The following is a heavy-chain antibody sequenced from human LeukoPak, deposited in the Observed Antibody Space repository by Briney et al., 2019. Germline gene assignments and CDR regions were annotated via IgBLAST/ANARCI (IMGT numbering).Heavy chain of an antibody. D-gene: IGHD3-10*01. V-gene: IGHV1-8*03. J-gene: IGHJ6*03. CDR1: GYTFTSYD. CDR3: AREPTGGYYYYMDV. Sequence: ASVKVSCKASGYTFTSYDINWVRQATGQGLEWMGWMNPNSGNTGYAQKFQGRVTITRNTSISTAHMELSSLRSEDTAVYYCAREPTGGYYYYMDVWGKGTTVTVSS. CDR2: MNPNSGNT.